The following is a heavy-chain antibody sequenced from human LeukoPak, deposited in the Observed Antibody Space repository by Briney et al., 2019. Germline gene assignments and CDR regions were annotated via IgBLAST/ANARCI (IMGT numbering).Heavy chain of an antibody. V-gene: IGHV3-30*04. J-gene: IGHJ4*02. D-gene: IGHD6-19*01. CDR2: ISYDGSNK. CDR1: GFTFSSYA. CDR3: AKDRGSGWYRGGPFDY. Sequence: GGSLRLSCAASGFTFSSYAMHWVRQAPGKGLEWVAVISYDGSNKYYADSVKGRFTISRDNSKNTLYLQMNSLRAEDTAVYYCAKDRGSGWYRGGPFDYWGQGALVTVSS.